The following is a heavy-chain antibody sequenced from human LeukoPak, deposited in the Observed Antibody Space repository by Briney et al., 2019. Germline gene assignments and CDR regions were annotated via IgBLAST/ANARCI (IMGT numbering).Heavy chain of an antibody. CDR2: IYYSKNT. V-gene: IGHV4-39*01. CDR1: GGSISSSSAE. Sequence: SPSLSLTCTVSGGSISSSSAECGWIRHPPGTGLVWIGSIYYSKNTYYNPSLKSRVTISADTSKTQFSLPLGSVSATDTAVYYCVCPRGFSYGYFDYWGQGTLVTVSS. J-gene: IGHJ4*02. CDR3: VCPRGFSYGYFDY. D-gene: IGHD5-18*01.